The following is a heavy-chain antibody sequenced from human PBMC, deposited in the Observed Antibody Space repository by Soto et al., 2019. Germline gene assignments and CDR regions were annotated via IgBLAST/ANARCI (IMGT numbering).Heavy chain of an antibody. Sequence: SDTLSLTCTVSGGSISNVYWSWIRQTPGKGLEWIGYIYYIGTTSYNPSLNSRVTISVDTSKNQFSLKLNSVTAADTAVYYCARESYYGSGATVVGYWGLGTLVTVS. J-gene: IGHJ4*02. V-gene: IGHV4-59*01. CDR2: IYYIGTT. CDR3: ARESYYGSGATVVGY. D-gene: IGHD3-10*01. CDR1: GGSISNVY.